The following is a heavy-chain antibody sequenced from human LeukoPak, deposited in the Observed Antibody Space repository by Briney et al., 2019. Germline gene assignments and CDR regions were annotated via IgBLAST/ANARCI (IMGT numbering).Heavy chain of an antibody. D-gene: IGHD2-2*01. V-gene: IGHV3-48*01. CDR1: GFTFSRYS. CDR3: APGYCSSTSCYHYFEY. CDR2: ISSSSNTI. Sequence: GGSLRLSCAAPGFTFSRYSMNRVRQAPGKGLEWVSYISSSSNTIYYADSVKGRFTISSDNAKNSLYLQMSSLRVEDTAVYYCAPGYCSSTSCYHYFEYWGQGTLVTVSS. J-gene: IGHJ4*02.